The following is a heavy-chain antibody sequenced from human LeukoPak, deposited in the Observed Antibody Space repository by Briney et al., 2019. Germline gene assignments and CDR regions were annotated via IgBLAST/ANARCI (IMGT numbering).Heavy chain of an antibody. V-gene: IGHV1-46*01. CDR2: INPSGGST. J-gene: IGHJ5*02. D-gene: IGHD1-20*01. CDR1: GYTFT. CDR3: ARLTGTTYWNWFDP. Sequence: ASVKVSCKASGYTFTIHWVRQAPGQGLEWMGIINPSGGSTSYAQKFQGRVTMTRDTSTSTVYMELSSLRSEDTAVYYCARLTGTTYWNWFDPWGQGTLVTVSS.